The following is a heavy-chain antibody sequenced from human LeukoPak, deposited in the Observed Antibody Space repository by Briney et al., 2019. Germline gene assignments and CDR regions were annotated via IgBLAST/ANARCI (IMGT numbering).Heavy chain of an antibody. Sequence: SVKVSCKASGYTFTSYYMHWVRQAPGQGLEWMGGIIPIFGTANYAQKFQGRVTITADESTSTAYMELSSLRSEDTAVYYCATTPGYSSGWYYDYWGQGTLVTVSS. V-gene: IGHV1-69*13. J-gene: IGHJ4*02. D-gene: IGHD6-19*01. CDR1: GYTFTSYY. CDR3: ATTPGYSSGWYYDY. CDR2: IIPIFGTA.